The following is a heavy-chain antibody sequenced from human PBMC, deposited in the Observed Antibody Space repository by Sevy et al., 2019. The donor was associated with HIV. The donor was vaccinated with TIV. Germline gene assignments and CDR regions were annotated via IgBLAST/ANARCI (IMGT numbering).Heavy chain of an antibody. J-gene: IGHJ5*02. D-gene: IGHD2-2*01. Sequence: GGSLRLSCAASGFTFSSYAMSWVRQAPGKGLEWVSAISGSGGSTYYADSVKGRFTISRDNSKNTLYLQMNSLRAEDTAVYYWAEGSDIVVVPAANEDWFDPWGQGTLVTVSS. CDR2: ISGSGGST. V-gene: IGHV3-23*01. CDR1: GFTFSSYA. CDR3: AEGSDIVVVPAANEDWFDP.